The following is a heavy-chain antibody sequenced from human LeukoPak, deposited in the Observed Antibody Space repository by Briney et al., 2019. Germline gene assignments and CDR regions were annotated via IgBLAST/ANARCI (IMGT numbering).Heavy chain of an antibody. Sequence: VASVKVSCKASGYTFTGYYMHWVRQAPGQGLEWMGIINPSGGSTSYAQKFQGRVTMTRDTSTSTVYMELSSLRSEDTAVYYCARTVEECGGDCPPYYCYYGMDVWGQGTTVTVSS. CDR1: GYTFTGYY. V-gene: IGHV1-46*01. CDR3: ARTVEECGGDCPPYYCYYGMDV. CDR2: INPSGGST. J-gene: IGHJ6*02. D-gene: IGHD2-21*02.